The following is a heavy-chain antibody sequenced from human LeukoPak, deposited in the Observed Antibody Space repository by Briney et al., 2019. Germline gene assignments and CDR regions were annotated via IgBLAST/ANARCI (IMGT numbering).Heavy chain of an antibody. CDR3: ARDSPTVYSSTWRGVDY. J-gene: IGHJ4*02. CDR1: GYTFTSYG. D-gene: IGHD6-13*01. Sequence: ASVKVSCKASGYTFTSYGISWVRQTPGQGLEWMGWISAYNGNTNYAQKLQGRVTMTTDTSTSTAYMELRSLRSDDTAVYYCARDSPTVYSSTWRGVDYWGQGTLVTVSS. CDR2: ISAYNGNT. V-gene: IGHV1-18*01.